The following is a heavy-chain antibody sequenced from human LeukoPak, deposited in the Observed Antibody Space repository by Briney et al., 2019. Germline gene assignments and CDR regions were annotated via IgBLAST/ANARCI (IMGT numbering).Heavy chain of an antibody. CDR3: AGNSYGYNWFDS. CDR2: IYSGGST. Sequence: GGSLRPSCAASGFTVSSNYMSWVRQAPRKGLEWVSVIYSGGSTYYADSVKGRFTISRDNSKNTLYLQMNSLRVEDTAVYYCAGNSYGYNWFDSWGQGTLVTVSS. V-gene: IGHV3-53*01. J-gene: IGHJ5*01. D-gene: IGHD5-18*01. CDR1: GFTVSSNY.